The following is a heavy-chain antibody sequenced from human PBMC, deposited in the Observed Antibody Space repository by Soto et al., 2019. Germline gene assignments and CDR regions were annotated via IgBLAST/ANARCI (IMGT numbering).Heavy chain of an antibody. D-gene: IGHD2-8*02. CDR2: IFDSGTA. CDR1: GGSISSLNYY. CDR3: ARGVSWTGAFDH. J-gene: IGHJ5*02. V-gene: IGHV4-31*02. Sequence: QVQLEQSGPGLVQPSQTLSLTCKISGGSISSLNYYWSWIRQSPGEGLEWIGYIFDSGTAHYNPSLNGRVRIAGDTSQGQFSLTIQSVAVADTAVYYCARGVSWTGAFDHWGQGILVTVSS.